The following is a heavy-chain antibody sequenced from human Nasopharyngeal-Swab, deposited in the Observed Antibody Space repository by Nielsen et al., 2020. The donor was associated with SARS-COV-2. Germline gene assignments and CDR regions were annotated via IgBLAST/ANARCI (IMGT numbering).Heavy chain of an antibody. Sequence: ASVKVSCKVSGYTLTDFSMHWVRQAPGQGLEWMGGFDPEDGETIYAQKFQGRVTITADESTSTAYMELSSLRSEDTAVYYCARAYGSGSYYDRALDYWGKGTLVTVSS. CDR2: FDPEDGET. D-gene: IGHD3-10*01. CDR1: GYTLTDFS. V-gene: IGHV1-24*01. CDR3: ARAYGSGSYYDRALDY. J-gene: IGHJ4*02.